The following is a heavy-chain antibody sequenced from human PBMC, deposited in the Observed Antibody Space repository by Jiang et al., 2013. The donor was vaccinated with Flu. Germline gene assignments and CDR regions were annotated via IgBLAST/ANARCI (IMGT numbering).Heavy chain of an antibody. CDR3: ARADHYGDYSSSY. CDR1: YG. V-gene: IGHV1-18*01. Sequence: YGISWVRQAPGQGLEWMGWISAYNGNTNYAQKLQGRVTMTTDTSTSTAYMELRSLRSDDTAVYYCARADHYGDYSSSYWGQGTLVTVSS. J-gene: IGHJ4*02. CDR2: ISAYNGNT. D-gene: IGHD4-17*01.